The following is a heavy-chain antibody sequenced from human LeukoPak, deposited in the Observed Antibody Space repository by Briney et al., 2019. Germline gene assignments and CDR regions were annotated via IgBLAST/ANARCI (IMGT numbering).Heavy chain of an antibody. J-gene: IGHJ4*02. D-gene: IGHD6-13*01. CDR3: ARDIAAAGTLDY. CDR2: IYSGGST. V-gene: IGHV3-66*01. Sequence: GGSLRLSCAASGFTLSGYAMSWVRQAPGKGLEWVSVIYSGGSTYYADSVKGRFTISRDNSKNTLYLQMNSLRAEDTAVYYCARDIAAAGTLDYWGQGTLVTVSS. CDR1: GFTLSGYA.